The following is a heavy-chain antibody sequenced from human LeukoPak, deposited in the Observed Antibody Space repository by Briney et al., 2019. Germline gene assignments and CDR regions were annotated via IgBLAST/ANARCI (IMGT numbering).Heavy chain of an antibody. D-gene: IGHD2-15*01. Sequence: PGGSLRLSCAASGFTVSSNYMSWVRQAPGKGLEWVSFIRYDGSNKYYADSVKGRFTVSRDNSKNTLYLQMNSLRAEDTAVYYCAKEVVVAAIVGFFQHWGQGTLVTVSS. V-gene: IGHV3-30*02. CDR2: IRYDGSNK. CDR3: AKEVVVAAIVGFFQH. J-gene: IGHJ1*01. CDR1: GFTVSSNY.